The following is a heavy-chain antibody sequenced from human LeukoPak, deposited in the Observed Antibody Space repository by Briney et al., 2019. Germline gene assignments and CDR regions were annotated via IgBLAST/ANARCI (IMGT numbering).Heavy chain of an antibody. Sequence: ASVTVSFTASGGTFSSYAISWVRQAPGQGLEWMGGINPSSGDTNYAQNFQGRVTMTRDTSISTAYMELSRLRSDDTAVYYCATTSGYFYYWGQGTLVTISS. D-gene: IGHD1-26*01. CDR3: ATTSGYFYY. CDR1: GGTFSSYA. CDR2: INPSSGDT. J-gene: IGHJ4*02. V-gene: IGHV1-2*02.